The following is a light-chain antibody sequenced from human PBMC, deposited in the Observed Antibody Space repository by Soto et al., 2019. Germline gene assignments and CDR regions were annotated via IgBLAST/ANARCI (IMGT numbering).Light chain of an antibody. CDR1: SSNIGRNT. Sequence: QPVLTQPPSASGTPGQRVTISCSGSSSNIGRNTVNWYQQLPGTAPKLLIYDNNQRPSGVPDRFSGSKSGTSASLAISGLQSEDEADYYCAAWDDSLSGYVVFGGGTKLTVL. CDR3: AAWDDSLSGYVV. V-gene: IGLV1-44*01. CDR2: DNN. J-gene: IGLJ2*01.